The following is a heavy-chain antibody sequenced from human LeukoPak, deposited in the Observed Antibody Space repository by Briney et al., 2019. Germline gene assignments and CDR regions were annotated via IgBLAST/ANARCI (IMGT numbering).Heavy chain of an antibody. CDR3: ARGDGSGWPLDK. D-gene: IGHD6-19*01. J-gene: IGHJ4*02. CDR1: GYTFTGYF. CDR2: INPNSGGT. V-gene: IGHV1-2*02. Sequence: ASVKVSCKASGYTFTGYFMHWVRQAPGQGLEWMGWINPNSGGTNYAQKFQGRVTMTSDTSISTAYIELTRLRSDDTAVYYCARGDGSGWPLDKWGQGTLVTVSS.